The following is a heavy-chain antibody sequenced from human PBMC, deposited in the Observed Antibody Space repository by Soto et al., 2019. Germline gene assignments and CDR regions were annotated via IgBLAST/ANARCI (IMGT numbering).Heavy chain of an antibody. Sequence: QVQLQQWGAGLLKPSETLSLTCAVYGGSFSGYYWSWIRQPPGKGLEWIGEINHSGSTTYNPSLKSRVTISVDTSKNQFSLKLSSVTVADTAVYYCATGVVVPAAIPWFDPWGQGTLVTVSS. CDR1: GGSFSGYY. V-gene: IGHV4-34*01. CDR3: ATGVVVPAAIPWFDP. D-gene: IGHD2-2*02. J-gene: IGHJ5*02. CDR2: INHSGST.